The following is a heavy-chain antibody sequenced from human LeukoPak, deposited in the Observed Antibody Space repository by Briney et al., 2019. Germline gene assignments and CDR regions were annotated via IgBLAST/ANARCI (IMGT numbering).Heavy chain of an antibody. Sequence: PGGSLRLSCAASGFTFSNAWMSWVRQAPGKGLEWVGRIKSKTDGGTTGYAAPVKGRFTISRDDSKNTLYLQMNSLKTEDTAVYYCTTDEYCSGGSCYWLDPWGQGTLVTVSS. CDR3: TTDEYCSGGSCYWLDP. J-gene: IGHJ5*02. CDR2: IKSKTDGGTT. V-gene: IGHV3-15*01. D-gene: IGHD2-15*01. CDR1: GFTFSNAW.